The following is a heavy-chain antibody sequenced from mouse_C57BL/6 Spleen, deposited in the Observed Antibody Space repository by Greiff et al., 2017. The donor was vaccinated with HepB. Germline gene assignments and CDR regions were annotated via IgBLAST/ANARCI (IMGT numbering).Heavy chain of an antibody. Sequence: EVKLQESGGGLVKPGGSLKLSCAASGFTFSDYGMHWVRQAPEKGLEWVAYISSGSSTIYYADTVKGRFTISRDNAKNTLFLQMTSLRSEDTAMYYCARPPNYYGNYEFAYWGQGTLVTVSA. J-gene: IGHJ3*01. CDR3: ARPPNYYGNYEFAY. D-gene: IGHD2-1*01. CDR2: ISSGSSTI. CDR1: GFTFSDYG. V-gene: IGHV5-17*01.